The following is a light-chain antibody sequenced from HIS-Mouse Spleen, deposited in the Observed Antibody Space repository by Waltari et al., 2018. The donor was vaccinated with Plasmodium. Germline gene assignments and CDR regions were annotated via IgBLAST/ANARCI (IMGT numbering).Light chain of an antibody. J-gene: IGLJ3*02. CDR1: NIGSKS. V-gene: IGLV3-21*03. CDR2: DDS. CDR3: QVWDSSSDHPV. Sequence: SYVLTQPPSVSVAPGKTARITCGGNNIGSKSVHWYQQKPGQAPVLVVYDDSDRPSGSPGRFSGSNSGNTATLTSSRVEAGDEADYYCQVWDSSSDHPVFGGGTKLTVL.